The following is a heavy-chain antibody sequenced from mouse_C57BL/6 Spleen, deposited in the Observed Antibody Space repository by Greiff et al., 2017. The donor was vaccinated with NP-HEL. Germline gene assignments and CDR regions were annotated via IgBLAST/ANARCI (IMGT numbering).Heavy chain of an antibody. CDR1: GYTFTSYW. CDR2: IYPGSGST. D-gene: IGHD2-3*01. CDR3: ARCRDDYFDY. Sequence: QVQLKESGAELVKPGASVKMSCKASGYTFTSYWITWVKQRPGQGLEWIGDIYPGSGSTNYNEKFKSKATLTVDTSSSTAYMQLSSLTSEDSAVYYCARCRDDYFDYWGQGTTLTVSS. J-gene: IGHJ2*01. V-gene: IGHV1-55*01.